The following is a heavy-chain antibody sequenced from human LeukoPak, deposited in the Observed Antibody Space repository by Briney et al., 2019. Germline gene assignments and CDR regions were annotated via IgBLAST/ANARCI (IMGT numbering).Heavy chain of an antibody. CDR1: GGSISGYY. J-gene: IGHJ4*02. D-gene: IGHD2-15*01. CDR2: ISDSGST. CDR3: ARAYSGGSCGHDY. V-gene: IGHV4-59*01. Sequence: PSETLSLTCTVSGGSISGYYWSWIRQPPGKGLEWIGYISDSGSTNYNPSLKSRVTISVGTSKNQLSLKVTSVTAAGTAVYYCARAYSGGSCGHDYWGQGTLVTVSS.